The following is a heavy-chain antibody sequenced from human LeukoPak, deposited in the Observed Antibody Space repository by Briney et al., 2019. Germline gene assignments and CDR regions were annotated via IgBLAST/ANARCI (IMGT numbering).Heavy chain of an antibody. Sequence: ASVKVSCKASGYTFTGYYMHWVRQAPGQGLEWMGWINPNSGGTNYAQKFQGRVTMTRDTSISTAYMELSRLRSDDTAVYYCAREGIAATILKLGGNYYYGMDVWGQGTTVTVSS. J-gene: IGHJ6*02. V-gene: IGHV1-2*02. CDR3: AREGIAATILKLGGNYYYGMDV. D-gene: IGHD5-12*01. CDR2: INPNSGGT. CDR1: GYTFTGYY.